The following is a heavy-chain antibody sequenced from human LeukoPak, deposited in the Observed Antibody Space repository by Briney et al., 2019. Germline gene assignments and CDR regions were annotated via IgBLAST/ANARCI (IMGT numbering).Heavy chain of an antibody. CDR2: VWYDGSNK. J-gene: IGHJ6*02. CDR1: GFTFSSFG. CDR3: ARDVVAATQTFSYGMDV. V-gene: IGHV3-33*01. D-gene: IGHD2-15*01. Sequence: GGSLRLSCAASGFTFSSFGIHWVRQAPGKGLEWVAIVWYDGSNKYYADSVKGRFTISRDNSKNTLYLQMNSLRAEDTAVYHCARDVVAATQTFSYGMDVWGQGTTVTVSS.